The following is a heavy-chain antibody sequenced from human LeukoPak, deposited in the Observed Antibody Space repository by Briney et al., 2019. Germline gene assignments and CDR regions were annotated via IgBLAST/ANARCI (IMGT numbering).Heavy chain of an antibody. D-gene: IGHD5-18*01. CDR1: GYSISSGYY. CDR2: IYYSGST. Sequence: PSETLSLTCAVSGYSISSGYYWSWIRQPPGKGLEWIGYIYYSGSTYYNPSLKSRVTISVDTSKNQFSLKLSSVTAADTAVYYCARERNTAMVDYWGQGTLVTVSS. J-gene: IGHJ4*02. V-gene: IGHV4-30-4*08. CDR3: ARERNTAMVDY.